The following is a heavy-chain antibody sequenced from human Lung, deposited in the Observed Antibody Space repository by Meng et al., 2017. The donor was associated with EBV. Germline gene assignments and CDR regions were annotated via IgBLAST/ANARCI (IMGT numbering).Heavy chain of an antibody. CDR2: INTNTGNP. D-gene: IGHD6-19*01. J-gene: IGHJ4*02. CDR3: ARDKIAVAGITGDY. V-gene: IGHV7-4-1*02. Sequence: QVPLLPAGPEVKKPGAVVRFSCKAYGYTFGSYGICWGRQAPGQGLEWMGWINTNTGNPTYAQGFTGRFVFSLDTSVSTAYLQISSLKAEDTAVYYCARDKIAVAGITGDYWGQGTLVTVSS. CDR1: GYTFGSYG.